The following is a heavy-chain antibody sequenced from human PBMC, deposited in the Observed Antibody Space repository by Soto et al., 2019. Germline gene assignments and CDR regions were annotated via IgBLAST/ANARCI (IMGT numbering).Heavy chain of an antibody. CDR2: IYQSGST. J-gene: IGHJ4*02. CDR1: GASMYSMTYY. V-gene: IGHV4-39*01. Sequence: SWTLSLTSSVSGASMYSMTYYWGWIRQPPGKGLEWIGTIYQSGSTFYNPSLQSRVAISFDSSRNKFSMRLNSVTAADTAVYYCASPTSYYDSWSGYFGPQGYFYFRSPRPLGTVSS. CDR3: ASPTSYYDSWSGYFGPQGYFYF. D-gene: IGHD3-3*01.